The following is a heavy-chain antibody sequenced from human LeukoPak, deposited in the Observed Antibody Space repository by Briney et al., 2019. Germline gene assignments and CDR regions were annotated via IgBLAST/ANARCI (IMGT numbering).Heavy chain of an antibody. CDR3: ARASSEAFNYYYGMDV. CDR1: GFTFSSYA. V-gene: IGHV3-30-3*01. Sequence: GRSLRLSCAASGFTFSSYAMHWVRQAPGKGLEWVAVISYDGSNKYYADFVKGRFTISRDNSKNTLYLQMNSLRAEDTAVYYCARASSEAFNYYYGMDVWGQGTTVTVSS. D-gene: IGHD1-14*01. CDR2: ISYDGSNK. J-gene: IGHJ6*02.